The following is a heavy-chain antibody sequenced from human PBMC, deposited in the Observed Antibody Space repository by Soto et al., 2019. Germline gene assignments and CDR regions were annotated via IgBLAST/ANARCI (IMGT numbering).Heavy chain of an antibody. CDR2: IYTSGST. D-gene: IGHD6-13*01. V-gene: IGHV4-4*07. Sequence: SETLSLTCTVSGGSISSYYWSWIRQPAGKGLEWIGRIYTSGSTNYNPSLKSRVTMSVDTSKNQFSLKLSSVTAEDTAFYYCARDIAAAGRSRWFDPWGQGTLVTVSS. J-gene: IGHJ5*02. CDR3: ARDIAAAGRSRWFDP. CDR1: GGSISSYY.